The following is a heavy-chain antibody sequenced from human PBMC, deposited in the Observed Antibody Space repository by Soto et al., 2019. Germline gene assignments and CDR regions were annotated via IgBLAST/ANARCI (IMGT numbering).Heavy chain of an antibody. CDR3: ARGLRRQLLNWFDT. J-gene: IGHJ5*02. D-gene: IGHD2-2*01. Sequence: SETLSLTCTVSGGSISSYYWSWIRQPPGKGLEWIGYIYYIGSTNYNPSLKSRVTISVDTSKNQFSLKLSSVTAADTAVYYCARGLRRQLLNWFDTWGQGNLVTVSS. CDR2: IYYIGST. CDR1: GGSISSYY. V-gene: IGHV4-59*01.